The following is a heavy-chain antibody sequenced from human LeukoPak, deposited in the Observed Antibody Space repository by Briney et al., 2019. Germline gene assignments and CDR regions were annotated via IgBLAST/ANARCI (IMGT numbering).Heavy chain of an antibody. D-gene: IGHD3-10*01. J-gene: IGHJ6*02. CDR2: IIPIFGTA. V-gene: IGHV1-69*13. Sequence: GASVKVSCKASGYTFTGYYIHWVRQAPGQGLEWMGGIIPIFGTANYAQKFQGRVTITADESTSTAYMELSSLRSEDTAVYYCARREISFGEERTYGMDVWGQGTTVTVSS. CDR1: GYTFTGYY. CDR3: ARREISFGEERTYGMDV.